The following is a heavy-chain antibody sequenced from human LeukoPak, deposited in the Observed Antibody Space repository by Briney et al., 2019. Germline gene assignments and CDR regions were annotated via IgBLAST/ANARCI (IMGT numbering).Heavy chain of an antibody. D-gene: IGHD3-10*01. CDR2: ITTSGSNT. J-gene: IGHJ3*02. Sequence: GGSLRLSCAASGFTFSRYEMHWVRQGPGKELEWISYITTSGSNTIYADSVRGRFTISRDNAKNSLYLQMNSLRADDTAAYYCAREGASGSGSFAFDIWGQGTMVTVSA. CDR1: GFTFSRYE. V-gene: IGHV3-48*03. CDR3: AREGASGSGSFAFDI.